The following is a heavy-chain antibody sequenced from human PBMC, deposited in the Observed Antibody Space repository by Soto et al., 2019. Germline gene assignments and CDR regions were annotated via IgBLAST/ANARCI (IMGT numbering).Heavy chain of an antibody. J-gene: IGHJ4*02. CDR3: ARDAGIAVHQFDY. D-gene: IGHD6-19*01. Sequence: QVQLVQSGAEVKKPGASVKVSCKASGYTFTGYYMHWVRQAPGQGPEWMGWINPNSGGTNYAQKFQGWVTMTRDTSISTAYMELSRLRSDDTAVYYCARDAGIAVHQFDYWGQGTLVTVSS. CDR1: GYTFTGYY. CDR2: INPNSGGT. V-gene: IGHV1-2*04.